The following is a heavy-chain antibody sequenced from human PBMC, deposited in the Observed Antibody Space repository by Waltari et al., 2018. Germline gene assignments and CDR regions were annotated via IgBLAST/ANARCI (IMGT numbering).Heavy chain of an antibody. Sequence: QLQLQESGPGLVKPSETLSLTCTVSGGSISSSSYHWGWIRQPPGKGLEWIGSIYYSGSTYYNPSLKSRVTISVDTSKNQFSLKLSSVTAADTAVYYCAIESDLSDCSGGSCYPSYFDYWGQGTLVTVSS. CDR3: AIESDLSDCSGGSCYPSYFDY. CDR1: GGSISSSSYH. V-gene: IGHV4-39*01. CDR2: IYYSGST. D-gene: IGHD2-15*01. J-gene: IGHJ4*02.